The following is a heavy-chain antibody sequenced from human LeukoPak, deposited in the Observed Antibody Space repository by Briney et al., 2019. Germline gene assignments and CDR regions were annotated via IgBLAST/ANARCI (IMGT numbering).Heavy chain of an antibody. CDR1: GGSVSSGSYY. CDR2: IYYSGST. Sequence: SETLSLTCTVSGGSVSSGSYYWSWIRQPPGKGLEWIGYIYYSGSTNYNPSLKSRVTISVDTSKNQFSLKLSSVTAADTAVYYCARSYSFDAFDIWGQATMVTVSS. CDR3: ARSYSFDAFDI. D-gene: IGHD5-18*01. V-gene: IGHV4-61*01. J-gene: IGHJ3*02.